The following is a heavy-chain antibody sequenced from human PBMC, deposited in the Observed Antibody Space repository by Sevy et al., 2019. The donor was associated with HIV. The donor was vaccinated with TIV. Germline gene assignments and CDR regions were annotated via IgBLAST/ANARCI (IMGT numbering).Heavy chain of an antibody. J-gene: IGHJ5*02. CDR2: ISFSSNYI. CDR1: GFTFSTYP. CDR3: ARRYGSGSWEACDP. D-gene: IGHD3-10*01. Sequence: GGSLRLSCAASGFTFSTYPMNWVRQAPGKGLEWVSSISFSSNYIYYADSVKGRFTIFRDNAKNSVYLQMNSLRVEDTAVYYCARRYGSGSWEACDPWGQGTLVTVSS. V-gene: IGHV3-21*01.